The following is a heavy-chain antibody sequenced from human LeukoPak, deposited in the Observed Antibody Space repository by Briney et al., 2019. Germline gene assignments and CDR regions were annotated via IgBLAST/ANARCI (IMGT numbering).Heavy chain of an antibody. Sequence: GGSLRLSCAASGFTFSSYSMNWVRQVPGKGLAWVSHINTYGTSAIYADSVKGRFTISRDNAKNMLFLQMDSLRAEDTAVYYCARDNGYKFDYWGQGTLVTVSS. V-gene: IGHV3-74*01. J-gene: IGHJ4*02. CDR3: ARDNGYKFDY. CDR2: INTYGTSA. CDR1: GFTFSSYS. D-gene: IGHD5-24*01.